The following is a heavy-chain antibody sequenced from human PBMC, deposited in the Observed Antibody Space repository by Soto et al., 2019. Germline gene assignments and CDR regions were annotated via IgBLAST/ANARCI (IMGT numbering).Heavy chain of an antibody. D-gene: IGHD1-1*01. J-gene: IGHJ4*02. CDR2: VSDSGRT. CDR3: ARRTAGTTYFDY. CDR1: GGSISNYF. V-gene: IGHV4-59*08. Sequence: QVQLQESGPGLVRPSETLSLTCTVSGGSISNYFWSWIRQPPGKGLEWIGYVSDSGRTNYNPSLKSRVTISVDTSRMQFSLKLRSVTAADTAVYYCARRTAGTTYFDYWGQGTLVTVSS.